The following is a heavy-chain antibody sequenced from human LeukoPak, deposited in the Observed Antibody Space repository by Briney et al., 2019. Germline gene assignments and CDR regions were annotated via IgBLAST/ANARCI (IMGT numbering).Heavy chain of an antibody. CDR1: GFTFSSSA. CDR2: FRSSGSTI. Sequence: GGALRLSCAAPGFTFSSSAINSVRKEPGNRPEVVSYFRSSGSTIYYADSVKGRFTISRDNAKNSLYLQMNSLRAEDTAVYYCARDNGRGVLLWFGESYGMDVWGKGTTVTVSS. V-gene: IGHV3-48*03. CDR3: ARDNGRGVLLWFGESYGMDV. J-gene: IGHJ6*04. D-gene: IGHD3-10*01.